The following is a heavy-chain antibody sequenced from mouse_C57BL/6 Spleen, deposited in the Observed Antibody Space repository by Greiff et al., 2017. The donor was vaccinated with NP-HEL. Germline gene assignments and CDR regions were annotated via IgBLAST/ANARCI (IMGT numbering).Heavy chain of an antibody. CDR3: ARSYYDYDSTWFAY. CDR2: ISSGSSTI. V-gene: IGHV5-17*01. J-gene: IGHJ3*01. D-gene: IGHD2-4*01. CDR1: GFTFSDYG. Sequence: EVKLVESGGGLVKPGGSLKLSCAASGFTFSDYGMHWVRQAPEKGLEWVAYISSGSSTIYYADTVKGRFTISRDNAKNTLFLQMTSLRSEDTAMYYCARSYYDYDSTWFAYWGQGTLVTVSA.